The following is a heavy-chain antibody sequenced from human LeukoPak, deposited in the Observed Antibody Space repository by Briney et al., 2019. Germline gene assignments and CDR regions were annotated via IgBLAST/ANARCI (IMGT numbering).Heavy chain of an antibody. CDR1: GFTFSSFA. D-gene: IGHD6-13*01. Sequence: GGSLRLSCAAPGFTFSSFAMSWVRQAPGKGLEWVSTISNSGSGTYYADSVKGRFTISRDNSNNALYLQMYSPRAEDSAVYFCAKGGSSWSRWDYWGQGTLVTVSS. CDR3: AKGGSSWSRWDY. CDR2: ISNSGSGT. V-gene: IGHV3-23*01. J-gene: IGHJ4*02.